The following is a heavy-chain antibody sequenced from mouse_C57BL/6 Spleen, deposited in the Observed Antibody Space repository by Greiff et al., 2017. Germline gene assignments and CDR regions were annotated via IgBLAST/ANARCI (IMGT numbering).Heavy chain of an antibody. CDR2: INPNNGGT. CDR1: GYTFTDYN. CDR3: CRRDYFDY. J-gene: IGHJ2*01. V-gene: IGHV1-18*01. Sequence: VQLKESGPELVKPGASVKIPCKASGYTFTDYNMDWVKQSHGKSLEWIGDINPNNGGTIYNQKFKGKATLTVDTSSSTAYMELRSLTSEATAVYYCCRRDYFDYWGQGTTLTVSS.